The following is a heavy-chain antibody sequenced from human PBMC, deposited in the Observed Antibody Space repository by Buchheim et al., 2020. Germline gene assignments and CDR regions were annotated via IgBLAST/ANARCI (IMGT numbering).Heavy chain of an antibody. J-gene: IGHJ5*02. CDR2: INPSGGST. D-gene: IGHD3-9*01. CDR1: GYTFTSYY. V-gene: IGHV1-46*03. Sequence: QVQLVQSGAEVKKPGASVKVSCKASGYTFTSYYMHWVRQAPGQGLEWMGIINPSGGSTSYAQKFQGRVTMTRDTSTSTVYMELSSLRSEDTAVYYCARDRDILTGYTMGDRYNWFDPWGQGTL. CDR3: ARDRDILTGYTMGDRYNWFDP.